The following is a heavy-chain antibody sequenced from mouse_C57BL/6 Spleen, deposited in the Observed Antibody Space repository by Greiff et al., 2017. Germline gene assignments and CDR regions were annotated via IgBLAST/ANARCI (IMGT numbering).Heavy chain of an antibody. J-gene: IGHJ3*01. CDR3: ARSEAGWVAY. CDR1: GYTFTDYY. CDR2: INPNNGGT. V-gene: IGHV1-26*01. D-gene: IGHD3-2*02. Sequence: VQLQQSGPELVKPGASVKISCKASGYTFTDYYMNWVKQCHGKSLEWIGDINPNNGGTSYNQKFKGKATLTVDKSSSTAYMELRSLTSEDSAVYYCARSEAGWVAYWGQGTLVTVSA.